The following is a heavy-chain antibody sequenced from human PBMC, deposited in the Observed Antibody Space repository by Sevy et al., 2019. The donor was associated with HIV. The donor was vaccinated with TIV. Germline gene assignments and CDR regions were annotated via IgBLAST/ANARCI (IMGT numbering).Heavy chain of an antibody. CDR3: ATASDYGSGSYDY. CDR2: ILYEGINK. V-gene: IGHV3-33*01. D-gene: IGHD3-10*01. CDR1: GFSFDRDG. Sequence: AGSLRLSCAASGFSFDRDGMHWVRQAPGKELEWVAVILYEGINKDYGDSVRGRFTISRDNSKNTLYLQMNSLRVDDTAVYYCATASDYGSGSYDYWGPGTLVTVSS. J-gene: IGHJ4*02.